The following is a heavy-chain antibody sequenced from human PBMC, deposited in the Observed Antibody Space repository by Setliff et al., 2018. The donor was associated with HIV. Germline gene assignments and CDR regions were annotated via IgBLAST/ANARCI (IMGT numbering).Heavy chain of an antibody. D-gene: IGHD3-9*01. CDR1: SGSISSNTYY. CDR3: ARQRDFDWLLQNYYYMDV. Sequence: NPSETLSLTCSVSSGSISSNTYYWSWIRQPPGRGLEWIASVFHIGSTYHNPSLKSRVSISIDTSKTQVSLRLSSVTAADTAVYYCARQRDFDWLLQNYYYMDVWGKGATVTVSS. CDR2: VFHIGST. V-gene: IGHV4-39*01. J-gene: IGHJ6*03.